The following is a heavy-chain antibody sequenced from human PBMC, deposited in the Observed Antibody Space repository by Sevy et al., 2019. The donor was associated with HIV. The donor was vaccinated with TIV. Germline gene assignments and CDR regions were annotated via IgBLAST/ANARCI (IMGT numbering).Heavy chain of an antibody. D-gene: IGHD5-12*01. CDR2: IRGSSGSY. CDR1: GFTFSIFD. V-gene: IGHV3-48*02. Sequence: GGSLRLSCAASGFTFSIFDLDWVRQAPGKGLEWVSYIRGSSGSYMPYYADSVKGRFTISRDNAKNSLYLQMNSLRDEDTAVYYCTRNRGYHTFDRWGQGTLVTVSS. J-gene: IGHJ4*02. CDR3: TRNRGYHTFDR.